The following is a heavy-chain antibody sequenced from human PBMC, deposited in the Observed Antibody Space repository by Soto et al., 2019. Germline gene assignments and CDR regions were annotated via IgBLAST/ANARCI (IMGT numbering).Heavy chain of an antibody. V-gene: IGHV1-69*01. CDR1: GGGNLRDYR. J-gene: IGHJ4*02. CDR2: IITKLGSA. D-gene: IGHD5-12*01. CDR3: SRGGYGYNSGDDY. Sequence: QVQLVQSGAEVKTPGSSVQVSCKASGGGNLRDYRTTCVRQAPGQGLEWMGGIITKLGSANYAQNFQGRVTITADEATSTVSMELRGLRSEDTAVYYCSRGGYGYNSGDDYWGQGTPGTDSS.